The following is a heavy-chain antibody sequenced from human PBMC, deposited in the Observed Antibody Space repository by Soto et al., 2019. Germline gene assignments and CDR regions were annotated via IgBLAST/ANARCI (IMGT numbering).Heavy chain of an antibody. CDR2: INHSGST. CDR3: ARFSRRDDAFDI. Sequence: PSETLSLTCAVYGGSFSGYYWSWIRQPPGKGLEWIGEINHSGSTNYNPSLKSRVTISVDTSKNQFSLMLSSVTAADTAVYYCARFSRRDDAFDIWGQGTMVTVSS. J-gene: IGHJ3*02. V-gene: IGHV4-34*01. CDR1: GGSFSGYY.